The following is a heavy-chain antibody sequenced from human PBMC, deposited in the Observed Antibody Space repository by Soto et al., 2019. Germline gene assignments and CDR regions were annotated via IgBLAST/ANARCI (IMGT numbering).Heavy chain of an antibody. J-gene: IGHJ4*02. CDR2: ISGSGGST. D-gene: IGHD3-3*01. CDR1: GFTFSSYA. Sequence: GGSLRLSCAASGFTFSSYAMSWARQAPGKGLEWVSAISGSGGSTYYADSVKGRFTISRDNSKNTLYLQMNSLRAEDTAVYYCAKTNDFWSGYYTGMFDYWGQGTLVTVSS. CDR3: AKTNDFWSGYYTGMFDY. V-gene: IGHV3-23*01.